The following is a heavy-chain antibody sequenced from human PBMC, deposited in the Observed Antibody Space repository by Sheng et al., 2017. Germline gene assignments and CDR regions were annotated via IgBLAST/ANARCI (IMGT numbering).Heavy chain of an antibody. CDR2: IIPIFGTA. CDR1: GGIFSSYA. CDR3: ASSPGGLRTLRGDAFDI. Sequence: QVQLVQSGAEVKKPGSSVKVSCKASGGIFSSYAISWVRQAPGQGLEWMGGIIPIFGTANYAQKFQGRVTITADESTSTAYMELSSLRSEDTAVYYCASSPGGLRTLRGDAFDIWGQGTMVTVSS. J-gene: IGHJ3*02. D-gene: IGHD3-16*01. V-gene: IGHV1-69*13.